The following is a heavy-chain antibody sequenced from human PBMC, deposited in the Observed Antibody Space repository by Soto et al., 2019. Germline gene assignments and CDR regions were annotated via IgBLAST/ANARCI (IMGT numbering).Heavy chain of an antibody. D-gene: IGHD2-15*01. V-gene: IGHV3-23*01. CDR2: ISLSGETT. Sequence: PGGSLRLSCAASGYNFSGFAMSWVRQAPGKGLEWVSGISLSGETTYYTDSVKGRFTISRENSKAMLYLQMNNVRVEDTAVYFCAKDRWCFGSTCNGFYYDYWGQGAPVTVSS. CDR1: GYNFSGFA. J-gene: IGHJ4*02. CDR3: AKDRWCFGSTCNGFYYDY.